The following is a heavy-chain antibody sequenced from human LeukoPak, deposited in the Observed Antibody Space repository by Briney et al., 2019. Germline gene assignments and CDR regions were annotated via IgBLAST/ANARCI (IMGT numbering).Heavy chain of an antibody. Sequence: PGGSLRLSCVASGFTFSTYGMSWARQAPGKGLEWVAAVSSTGSGTYYPDSLKGRFIISRDNSQNTVFLQMNSLRPEDTAFYFCAKDRPLLWFGPTDAWGQGVLVTVSS. J-gene: IGHJ5*02. CDR3: AKDRPLLWFGPTDA. CDR1: GFTFSTYG. V-gene: IGHV3-23*01. CDR2: VSSTGSGT. D-gene: IGHD3-10*01.